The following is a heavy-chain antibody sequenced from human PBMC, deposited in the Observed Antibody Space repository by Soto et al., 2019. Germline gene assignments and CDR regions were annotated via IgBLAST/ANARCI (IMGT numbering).Heavy chain of an antibody. CDR3: AKDPTGSSWYFGSGNWFDP. D-gene: IGHD6-13*01. CDR2: ISGNGGGT. Sequence: GGSLRLSCAASGLTFSSYAMTWVRQAPGGGLEWVSSISGNGGGTYYADSVKGRFTISRDNSKNTLYLQMNSLRAEDTAVYYCAKDPTGSSWYFGSGNWFDPWGQGTLVTVSS. CDR1: GLTFSSYA. J-gene: IGHJ5*02. V-gene: IGHV3-23*01.